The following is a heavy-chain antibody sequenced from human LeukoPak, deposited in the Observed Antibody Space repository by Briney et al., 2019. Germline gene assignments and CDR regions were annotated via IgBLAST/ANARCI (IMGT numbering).Heavy chain of an antibody. CDR1: GYTFTSYA. Sequence: ASVTVSCKASGYTFTSYAMHWVRQAPGQRLEWMGWINAGNGNTKYSQKFQGRVTITRDTSASTAYMELSSLRSEDTAVYYCARVSYDFWSGSSAPYGMDVWGQGTTVTVSS. V-gene: IGHV1-3*01. D-gene: IGHD3-3*01. CDR2: INAGNGNT. CDR3: ARVSYDFWSGSSAPYGMDV. J-gene: IGHJ6*02.